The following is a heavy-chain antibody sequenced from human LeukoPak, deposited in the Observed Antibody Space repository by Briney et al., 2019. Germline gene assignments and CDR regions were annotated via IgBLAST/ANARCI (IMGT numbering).Heavy chain of an antibody. CDR3: ARSLLWFGSHFDY. Sequence: SEILSLTCAVYGGSFSGYYWSWIRQPPGKGLEWIGEISHSGSTNYNPSLKSRVTISVDTSKNQFSLKLSSVTAADTAVYYCARSLLWFGSHFDYWGQGTLVTVSS. J-gene: IGHJ4*02. V-gene: IGHV4-34*01. D-gene: IGHD3-10*01. CDR1: GGSFSGYY. CDR2: ISHSGST.